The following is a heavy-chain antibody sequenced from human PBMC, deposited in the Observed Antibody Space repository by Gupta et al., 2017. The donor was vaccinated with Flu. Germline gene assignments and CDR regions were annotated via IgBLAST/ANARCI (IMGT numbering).Heavy chain of an antibody. CDR3: TTLVWIAEGANLQVSGRVDV. V-gene: IGHV3-15*01. CDR2: IKSKTDGGTT. J-gene: IGHJ6*02. Sequence: LEWVGRIKSKTDGGTTDYAAPVKGRFTISRDDSKNTLYLQMNSLKTEDTAVYYCTTLVWIAEGANLQVSGRVDVWGQGTTVTVSS. D-gene: IGHD3-16*01.